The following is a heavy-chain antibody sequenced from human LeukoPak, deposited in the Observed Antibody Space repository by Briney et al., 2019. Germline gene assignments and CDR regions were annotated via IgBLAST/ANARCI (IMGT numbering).Heavy chain of an antibody. CDR2: IYYSGST. J-gene: IGHJ5*02. CDR3: ARQGPSSSSWSLYNWFDP. Sequence: SETLSLTCTVSGGSISSNSYYWGWIRQPPGKGLEWIGSIYYSGSTYYNPSLKSRVTISVDTSKNQFSLKLTSVTAADTAVYYCARQGPSSSSWSLYNWFDPWGQGTLVTVSS. V-gene: IGHV4-39*01. CDR1: GGSISSNSYY. D-gene: IGHD6-13*01.